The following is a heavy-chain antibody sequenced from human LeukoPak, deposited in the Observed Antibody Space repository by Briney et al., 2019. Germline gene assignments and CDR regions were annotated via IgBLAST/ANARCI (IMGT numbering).Heavy chain of an antibody. CDR2: ISSSGSTI. V-gene: IGHV3-48*04. J-gene: IGHJ6*04. CDR1: GFTFSSYG. Sequence: GGTLRLSCAASGFTFSSYGMNWVRQAPGKGLEWVSYISSSGSTIYYADSVKGRFTISRDNAKNSLYLQMNSLRAEDTAVYYCAELGTTMIGGVWGKGTTVTISS. D-gene: IGHD3-10*02. CDR3: AELGTTMIGGV.